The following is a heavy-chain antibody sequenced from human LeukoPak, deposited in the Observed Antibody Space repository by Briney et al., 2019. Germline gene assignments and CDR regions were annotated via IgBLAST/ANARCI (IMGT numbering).Heavy chain of an antibody. V-gene: IGHV3-23*01. CDR1: GFTFSSYA. Sequence: GGSLRLSCAASGFTFSSYAMSWVRQAPGKGLEWVSAISGSGGSTYYADSVKGRFTISRDNSKNTLYLQMNSLRAEDTAVYYCAKPWYYYDSSGYWFDHWGQGTLVTVSS. CDR3: AKPWYYYDSSGYWFDH. D-gene: IGHD3-22*01. CDR2: ISGSGGST. J-gene: IGHJ5*02.